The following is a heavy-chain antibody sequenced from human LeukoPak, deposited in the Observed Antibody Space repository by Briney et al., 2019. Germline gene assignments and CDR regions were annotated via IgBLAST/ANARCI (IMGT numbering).Heavy chain of an antibody. CDR2: MNSDSGNT. CDR1: GYTFITYD. V-gene: IGHV1-8*01. CDR3: VRKNYEFLDGYYHYWFDP. J-gene: IGHJ5*02. D-gene: IGHD3-3*01. Sequence: GASVKVSCKTSGYTFITYDINWVRQAPGQGLEWMGWMNSDSGNTGYAQKFQGRVTMTRSTSTSTAYMELSRLRAEDTAVYYCVRKNYEFLDGYYHYWFDPWGQGTLVTVSS.